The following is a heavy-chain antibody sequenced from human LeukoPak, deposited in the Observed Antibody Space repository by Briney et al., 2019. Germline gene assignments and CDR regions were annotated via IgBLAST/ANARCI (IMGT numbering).Heavy chain of an antibody. J-gene: IGHJ6*03. V-gene: IGHV1-8*01. CDR1: GYTFTSYD. CDR3: ARVVVVVSAAPGTYYMDV. D-gene: IGHD2-2*01. CDR2: MNPNSGNT. Sequence: ASVKVSCKASGYTFTSYDINWVRQATGQGLEWMGWMNPNSGNTGYAQKFQGRVTMTRNTSISTAYMELSSLRSEDTAVYYCARVVVVVSAAPGTYYMDVWGKGTTVAVSS.